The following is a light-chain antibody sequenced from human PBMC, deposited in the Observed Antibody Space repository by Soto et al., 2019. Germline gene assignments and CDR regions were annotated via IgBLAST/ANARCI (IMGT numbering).Light chain of an antibody. CDR1: SGDVDSHY. CDR2: EGN. CDR3: SSHTPNISL. Sequence: QSVLTQPASVSGSPGQSITISCTGTSGDVDSHYVAWYQQHPNKAPNVLIYEGNNRPSGVSDRFSGSKSGNTASMTISGLQAEDEAYYYCSSHTPNISLFGGGTQLTVL. J-gene: IGLJ2*01. V-gene: IGLV2-14*03.